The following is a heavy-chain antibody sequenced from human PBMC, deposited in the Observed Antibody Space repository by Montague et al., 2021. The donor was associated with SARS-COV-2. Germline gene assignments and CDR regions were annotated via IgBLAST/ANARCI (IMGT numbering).Heavy chain of an antibody. CDR1: GGSVSSGSYY. CDR2: IYYSGST. Sequence: SETLSLTCTVSGGSVSSGSYYWSWIRQPPGKGLEWIGYIYYSGSTNYNPSLKSRVTISVDTSKNQFSLKLSSVTVADTAVYYCARVPVPAATYYYYYYMDVWGKGTTVTVSS. J-gene: IGHJ6*03. CDR3: ARVPVPAATYYYYYYMDV. V-gene: IGHV4-61*01. D-gene: IGHD2-2*01.